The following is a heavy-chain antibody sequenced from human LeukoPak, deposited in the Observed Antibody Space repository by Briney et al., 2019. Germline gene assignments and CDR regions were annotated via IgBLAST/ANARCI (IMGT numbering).Heavy chain of an antibody. CDR2: ISAYNGNT. D-gene: IGHD4-23*01. J-gene: IGHJ4*02. CDR3: AREAYGGMPFDY. V-gene: IGHV1-18*01. CDR1: GYTFTSYG. Sequence: ASVKVSCKASGYTFTSYGISWVRQAPGQGLEWMGWISAYNGNTDYAQKLQGRVTMTTDTSTSTAYMELRSLRSDDTAVYYCAREAYGGMPFDYWGQGTLVTVSS.